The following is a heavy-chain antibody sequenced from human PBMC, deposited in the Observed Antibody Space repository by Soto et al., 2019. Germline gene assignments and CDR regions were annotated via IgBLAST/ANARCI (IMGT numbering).Heavy chain of an antibody. J-gene: IGHJ4*02. CDR3: ARGGYDSSGYAPDY. D-gene: IGHD3-22*01. V-gene: IGHV4-59*01. Sequence: ETLSLTCTVSGGSISSYHWSWIRQPPGKGLEWIGYIYYSGSTNYNPSLKSRVTISVDTSKNQFSLKLSSVTAADTAVYYCARGGYDSSGYAPDYWGQGTLVTVSS. CDR2: IYYSGST. CDR1: GGSISSYH.